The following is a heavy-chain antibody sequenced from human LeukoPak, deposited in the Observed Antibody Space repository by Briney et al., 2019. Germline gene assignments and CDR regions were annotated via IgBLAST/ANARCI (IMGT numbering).Heavy chain of an antibody. CDR1: GGSISSYY. J-gene: IGHJ4*02. D-gene: IGHD3-9*01. V-gene: IGHV4-59*01. CDR2: IYYSGST. Sequence: SETLSLTCTVSGGSISSYYWSWIRQPPGKGLEWIGYIYYSGSTNYNPSLKSRVTISVDTSKNQFSLKLSSVTAADTAVYYCARTIPFDWLFTFDYWGQGTLVTVSS. CDR3: ARTIPFDWLFTFDY.